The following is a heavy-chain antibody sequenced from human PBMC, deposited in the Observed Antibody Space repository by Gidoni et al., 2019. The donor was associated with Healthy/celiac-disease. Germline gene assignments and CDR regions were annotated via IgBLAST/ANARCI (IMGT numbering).Heavy chain of an antibody. Sequence: KANSYATAYAASVKGRFTISRDDSKNTAYLQMNSLKTEDTAVYYCTRPAAYNWFDPWGQGTLVTVSS. J-gene: IGHJ5*02. CDR3: TRPAAYNWFDP. D-gene: IGHD6-13*01. V-gene: IGHV3-73*01. CDR2: KANSYAT.